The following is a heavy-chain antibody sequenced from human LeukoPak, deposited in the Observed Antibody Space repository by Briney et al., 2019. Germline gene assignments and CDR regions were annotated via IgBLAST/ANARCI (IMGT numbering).Heavy chain of an antibody. D-gene: IGHD5-12*01. CDR2: IKQDGSEK. V-gene: IGHV3-7*03. CDR1: GFTFSSYW. J-gene: IGHJ4*02. CDR3: ARARGLRGYYFDY. Sequence: GGSLRLSCAASGFTFSSYWMSWVRQAPGKGLEXXANIKQDGSEKYYVDSVKGRFTISRDNAKNSLYLQMNSLRAEDTAVYYCARARGLRGYYFDYWGQGTLVTVSS.